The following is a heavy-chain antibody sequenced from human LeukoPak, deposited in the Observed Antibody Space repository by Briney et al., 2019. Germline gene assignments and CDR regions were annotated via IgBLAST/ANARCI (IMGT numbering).Heavy chain of an antibody. V-gene: IGHV3-66*01. CDR3: AREALTTVTTPAFDYYYYYMDV. Sequence: GGSLRLSCAASGFTVSSNYMSWVRQAPGKGLEWVSVIYSGGSTYYADSVKGRFTISRDNSKNTLYLQMNSLRAEDTAVYYCAREALTTVTTPAFDYYYYYMDVWGKGTTVTISS. CDR2: IYSGGST. J-gene: IGHJ6*03. CDR1: GFTVSSNY. D-gene: IGHD4-17*01.